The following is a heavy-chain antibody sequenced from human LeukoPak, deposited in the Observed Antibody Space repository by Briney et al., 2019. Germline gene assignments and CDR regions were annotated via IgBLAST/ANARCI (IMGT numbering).Heavy chain of an antibody. D-gene: IGHD4-23*01. V-gene: IGHV3-30*02. CDR3: AKSSGGNWGYFDY. CDR1: AFIFGTYG. Sequence: GGSLRLSCAASAFIFGTYGMHWVRQAPGKGLEWVSFTRYDGSQNYYADSVKGRFIISRDNSKITLYLQMNSLKAEDTAVYYCAKSSGGNWGYFDYWGQGTLVTVSS. CDR2: TRYDGSQN. J-gene: IGHJ4*02.